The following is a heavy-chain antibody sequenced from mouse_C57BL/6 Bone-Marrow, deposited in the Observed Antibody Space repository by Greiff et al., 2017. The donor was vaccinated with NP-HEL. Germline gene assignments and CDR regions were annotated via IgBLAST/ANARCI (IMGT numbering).Heavy chain of an antibody. Sequence: QVQLQQPGAELVKPGASVQLSCKASGYTFTSYWMHWVKQRPGQGLEWIGMIHPNSGSTNYNEKFKSKATLTVDKSSSTAYMQLSSLTSEDSAVYYGARGYDGYYVYAMDYWGQGTSVTVSS. CDR2: IHPNSGST. CDR3: ARGYDGYYVYAMDY. J-gene: IGHJ4*01. V-gene: IGHV1-64*01. CDR1: GYTFTSYW. D-gene: IGHD2-3*01.